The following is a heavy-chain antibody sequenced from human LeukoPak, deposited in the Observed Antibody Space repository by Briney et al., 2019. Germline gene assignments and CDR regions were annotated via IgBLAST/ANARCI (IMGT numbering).Heavy chain of an antibody. CDR1: GGSISSSSYY. Sequence: PSETLSLTCTVSGGSISSSSYYWGWIRQPPGKGLEWIGSIYYSGSTYYNPSLKSRVTISVDTSKNQFSLKLSSVTAADTAVYYCARQAGVTMVRGVTRWFDPWGQGTLVTVSS. J-gene: IGHJ5*02. D-gene: IGHD3-10*01. V-gene: IGHV4-39*01. CDR3: ARQAGVTMVRGVTRWFDP. CDR2: IYYSGST.